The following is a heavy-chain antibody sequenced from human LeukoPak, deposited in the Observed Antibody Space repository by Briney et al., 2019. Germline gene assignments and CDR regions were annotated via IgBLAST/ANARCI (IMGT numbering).Heavy chain of an antibody. CDR2: INPNSGGT. Sequence: GVSVKVSCKASGYTFTGYYMHWVRQAPGQGLEWMGWINPNSGGTNYAQKFQGRVTMTRDTSISTAYMELSRLRSDDTAVYYCARGSYYYDSSGYPSSVYFDYWGQGTLVTVSS. V-gene: IGHV1-2*02. CDR3: ARGSYYYDSSGYPSSVYFDY. J-gene: IGHJ4*02. D-gene: IGHD3-22*01. CDR1: GYTFTGYY.